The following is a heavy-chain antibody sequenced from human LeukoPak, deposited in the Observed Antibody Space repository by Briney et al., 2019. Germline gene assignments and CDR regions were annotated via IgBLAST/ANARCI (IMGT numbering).Heavy chain of an antibody. CDR1: GFTFIDSS. V-gene: IGHV3-73*01. J-gene: IGHJ4*02. Sequence: GGSRKLSCAASGFTFIDSSIHWVRQASGKGLGWVGRIRSKVNSYATAYAASVKGRFTISRDDSKNTAYLQMNSLKTEDTAVYYCTSLVGATSDSDYWGQGILVTVSS. D-gene: IGHD1-26*01. CDR3: TSLVGATSDSDY. CDR2: IRSKVNSYAT.